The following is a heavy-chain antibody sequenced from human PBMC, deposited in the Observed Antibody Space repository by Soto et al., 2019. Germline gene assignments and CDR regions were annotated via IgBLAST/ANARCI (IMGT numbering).Heavy chain of an antibody. Sequence: GGSLRLSCAASGFTFVDAWMNWVRQAPGKGLEWVGLIKSKTDGGTTHYAAPVKGRFTISRDDSKNTVYLQMNNVTIEDAALYYCMTDRQYRPAYWGQGTLVTVSS. CDR3: MTDRQYRPAY. CDR1: GFTFVDAW. D-gene: IGHD3-16*02. V-gene: IGHV3-15*07. CDR2: IKSKTDGGTT. J-gene: IGHJ4*02.